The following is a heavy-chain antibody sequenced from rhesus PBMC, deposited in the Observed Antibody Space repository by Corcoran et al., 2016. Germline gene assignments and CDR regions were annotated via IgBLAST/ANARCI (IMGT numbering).Heavy chain of an antibody. J-gene: IGHJ4*01. CDR1: GFSLTTSGMG. CDR3: ARGAGGDTVGTLGFDY. D-gene: IGHD5-42*01. CDR2: IYWDEDQ. Sequence: QVTLKESGPALVKPTQTLTLTCTFSGFSLTTSGMGVGWIRQPPGKALEWLALIYWDEDQRYSTSLKSRLTISKDTSKNQVVHTMTNMDPVDTATYYCARGAGGDTVGTLGFDYWGQGVLVTVSS. V-gene: IGHV2-174*01.